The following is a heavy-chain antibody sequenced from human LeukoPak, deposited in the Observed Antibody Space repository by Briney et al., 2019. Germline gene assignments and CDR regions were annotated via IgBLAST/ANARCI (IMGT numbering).Heavy chain of an antibody. CDR3: AKGGGFSSSWLANWFDP. CDR1: GFTFSSYA. D-gene: IGHD6-6*01. Sequence: GGSLRLSCAASGFTFSSYAMSWVRQAPGKGLDWVSGISGSGGSTNHADSVKGRFTISRDNTKNTLYLQMNSLRAEDTALYYCAKGGGFSSSWLANWFDPWGQGTLVTVSS. CDR2: ISGSGGST. J-gene: IGHJ5*02. V-gene: IGHV3-23*01.